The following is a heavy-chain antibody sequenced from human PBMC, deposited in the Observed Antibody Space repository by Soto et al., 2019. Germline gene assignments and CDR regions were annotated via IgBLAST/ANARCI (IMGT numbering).Heavy chain of an antibody. V-gene: IGHV1-18*01. CDR3: ARSQSAWGVLDY. CDR2: INTYNGNA. J-gene: IGHJ4*02. CDR1: GHTFTSYG. Sequence: QVQLVQSGAEVKKPGASVKVSCKSSGHTFTSYGITWVRQAPGQGLEWMGWINTYNGNAKYAQRLQGRVAMTTDTSTSTVYMELRSLRSDDPAVYYCARSQSAWGVLDYWGQGTLVTVSS. D-gene: IGHD3-10*01.